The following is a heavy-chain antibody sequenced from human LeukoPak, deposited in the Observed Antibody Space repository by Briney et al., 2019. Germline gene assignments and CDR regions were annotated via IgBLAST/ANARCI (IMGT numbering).Heavy chain of an antibody. CDR3: AKGRETYGDGFDY. J-gene: IGHJ4*02. Sequence: PGGSLRLSCAASGFTFSSYAMHWVRQAPGKGLEWVAVISYDGSNKYYADSVKGRFTISRDNSKNTLYLQMNSLRAEDTAVYYCAKGRETYGDGFDYWGQGTLVTVSS. CDR1: GFTFSSYA. CDR2: ISYDGSNK. D-gene: IGHD4-17*01. V-gene: IGHV3-30-3*01.